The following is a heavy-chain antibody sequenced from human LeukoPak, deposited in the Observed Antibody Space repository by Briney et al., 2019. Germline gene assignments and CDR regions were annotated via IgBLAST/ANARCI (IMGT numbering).Heavy chain of an antibody. CDR1: GFSFDEST. CDR2: ITWDGSTT. D-gene: IGHD2-15*01. Sequence: GGSLRLSCAASGFSFDESTMHWVRQPPGKGLEWVSLITWDGSTTYYADSVKGRFTISRDNSKNSLYLQMNSLRTEDNALYYCAKMYSGGSEHDFWGQGTLVTVSS. V-gene: IGHV3-43*01. J-gene: IGHJ4*02. CDR3: AKMYSGGSEHDF.